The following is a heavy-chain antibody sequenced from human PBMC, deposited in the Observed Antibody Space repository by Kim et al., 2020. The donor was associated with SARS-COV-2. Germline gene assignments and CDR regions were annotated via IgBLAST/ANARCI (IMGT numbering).Heavy chain of an antibody. V-gene: IGHV3-23*01. D-gene: IGHD3-10*01. CDR3: VKDTRRGPRAQGDY. Sequence: ADSGKSRFTFLRDNSKNTLYLQMSSLRAEDTAVYYCVKDTRRGPRAQGDYWGQGTLVTVSS. J-gene: IGHJ4*02.